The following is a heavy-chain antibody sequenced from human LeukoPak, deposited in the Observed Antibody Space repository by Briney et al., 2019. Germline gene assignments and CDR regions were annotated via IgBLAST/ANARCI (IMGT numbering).Heavy chain of an antibody. J-gene: IGHJ4*02. CDR2: IYYSGST. V-gene: IGHV4-39*07. Sequence: SETLSLTCTVSGGSISSSSYYWGWIRQPPGKGLEWIGSIYYSGSTYYNPSLKSRVTISVDTSKNQFSLKLSSVTAADTAVYYCARLVDGGNSGDYWGQGTLVTVSS. CDR3: ARLVDGGNSGDY. CDR1: GGSISSSSYY. D-gene: IGHD4-23*01.